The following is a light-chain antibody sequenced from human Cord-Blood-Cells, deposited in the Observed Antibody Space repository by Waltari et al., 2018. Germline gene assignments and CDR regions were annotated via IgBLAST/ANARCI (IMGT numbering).Light chain of an antibody. CDR1: SSDVGGYNY. Sequence: QSALTQPRSVSGSPGQSVTISCTGTSSDVGGYNYVSWYQQYPGKAPKLMIYDVSKRPSGVPDRFSGSKSGNTASLTISRLQAEDEADYYCCSYAGSYTYVFGTGTKVTVL. V-gene: IGLV2-11*01. CDR3: CSYAGSYTYV. J-gene: IGLJ1*01. CDR2: DVS.